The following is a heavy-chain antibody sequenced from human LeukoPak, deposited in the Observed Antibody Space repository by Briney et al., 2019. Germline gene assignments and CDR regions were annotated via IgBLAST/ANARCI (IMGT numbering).Heavy chain of an antibody. D-gene: IGHD3-10*01. CDR3: SRARKLLWFRELGPNWFDP. Sequence: ASVKVSCKASGYTFTRYDINWVRQATGQGLEWMGWMNVNSGDRGYAQKFQGRVTMTRDTSISTAYMELSRLRSDDTAVYYCSRARKLLWFRELGPNWFDPWGQGTLVAVSS. CDR2: MNVNSGDR. J-gene: IGHJ5*02. CDR1: GYTFTRYD. V-gene: IGHV1-8*01.